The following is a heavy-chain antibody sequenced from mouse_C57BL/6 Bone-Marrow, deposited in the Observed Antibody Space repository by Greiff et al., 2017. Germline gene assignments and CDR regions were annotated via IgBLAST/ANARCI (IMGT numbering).Heavy chain of an antibody. D-gene: IGHD2-5*01. J-gene: IGHJ2*01. Sequence: EVQLVESGGGLVQPGGSMKLSCAASGFTFSDAWMDWVRQSPEKGLEWVAEIRNKANNHATYYAESVKGRFTISRDDSKSSVYLQMNSLRAEDTGIYYCTRPTRYSNYFDYWGQGTTLTVSS. CDR3: TRPTRYSNYFDY. CDR1: GFTFSDAW. V-gene: IGHV6-6*01. CDR2: IRNKANNHAT.